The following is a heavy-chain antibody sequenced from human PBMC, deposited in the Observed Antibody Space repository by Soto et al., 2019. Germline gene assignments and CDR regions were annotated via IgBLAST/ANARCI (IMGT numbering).Heavy chain of an antibody. CDR1: GGSFSGYY. V-gene: IGHV4-34*01. CDR2: INHSGST. CDR3: ARGPYSSSWYGGMDV. D-gene: IGHD6-13*01. Sequence: QVQLQQWGAGLLKPSETLSLTCAVYGGSFSGYYWSWIRQPPGKGLEWIGEINHSGSTNYNPSLKRRVTISVDTSKNQFSLKLSSVTAADTAVYYCARGPYSSSWYGGMDVWGQGTTVTVSS. J-gene: IGHJ6*02.